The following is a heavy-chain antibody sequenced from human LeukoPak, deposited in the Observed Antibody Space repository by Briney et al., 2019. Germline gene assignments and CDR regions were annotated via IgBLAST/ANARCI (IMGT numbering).Heavy chain of an antibody. J-gene: IGHJ4*02. CDR3: ARGRITMIVGDYYFDY. Sequence: TPSETLSLTCAVYGGSFSGYYWSWIRQPPGKGLGWIGEINHSGSTNYNPSLKSRVTISVDTSKNQFSLKLSSVTAADTAVYYCARGRITMIVGDYYFDYWGQGTLVTVSS. CDR2: INHSGST. CDR1: GGSFSGYY. V-gene: IGHV4-34*01. D-gene: IGHD3-22*01.